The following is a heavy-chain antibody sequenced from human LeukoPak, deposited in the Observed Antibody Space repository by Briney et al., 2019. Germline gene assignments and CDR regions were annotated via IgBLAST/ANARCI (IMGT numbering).Heavy chain of an antibody. CDR2: ISSSGSTI. J-gene: IGHJ6*04. Sequence: GGSLRLSCAASGFTFSSYEMNWVRQAPGKGLEWVSYISSSGSTIYYADSVKGLFTISRDNAKNSLYLQMNSLRAEDTAVYYCAELGITMIGGVWGKGTTVTISS. V-gene: IGHV3-48*03. CDR1: GFTFSSYE. CDR3: AELGITMIGGV. D-gene: IGHD3-10*02.